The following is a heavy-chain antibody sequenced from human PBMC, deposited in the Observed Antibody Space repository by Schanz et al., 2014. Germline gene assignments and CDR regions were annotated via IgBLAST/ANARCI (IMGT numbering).Heavy chain of an antibody. CDR3: ARHPSGWFIGHCDY. J-gene: IGHJ4*02. V-gene: IGHV3-23*04. CDR1: GFTFSNTW. D-gene: IGHD6-19*01. Sequence: EVQLVESGGGLVKPWGSLRLSCAASGFTFSNTWMSWVRQAPGKGLEWVSALSISGSSTYYADSVKGRFTISRDNSKNTLYVQMNSLRAEDTAVYYCARHPSGWFIGHCDYWGQGTLVTVSS. CDR2: LSISGSST.